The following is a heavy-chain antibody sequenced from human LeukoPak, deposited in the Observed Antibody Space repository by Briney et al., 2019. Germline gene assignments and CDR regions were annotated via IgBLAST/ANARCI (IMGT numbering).Heavy chain of an antibody. J-gene: IGHJ4*02. D-gene: IGHD3-22*01. CDR3: AIMHRYYDGSGYWVQ. Sequence: GGSLRLSCAASGFTFSSYAMSWVRQAPGKGLGWVSGISTSGGSTSYADSVKGRFTISRDNPRNTLYMQMNNLRDEDTAVYYCAIMHRYYDGSGYWVQWGQGTLVTVSS. CDR2: ISTSGGST. CDR1: GFTFSSYA. V-gene: IGHV3-23*01.